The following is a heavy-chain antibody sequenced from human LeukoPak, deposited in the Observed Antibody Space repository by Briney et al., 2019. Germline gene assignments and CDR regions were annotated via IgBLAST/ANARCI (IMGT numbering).Heavy chain of an antibody. V-gene: IGHV4-39*07. CDR1: GGSISSSSYY. CDR3: ASRTADYGGVFDY. J-gene: IGHJ4*02. CDR2: IYYSGST. Sequence: SETLSLTCTVSGGSISSSSYYWGWIRQPPGKGLEWIGSIYYSGSTYYNPSLKSRVTISVDTSKNQFSLKLSSVTAADTAVYYCASRTADYGGVFDYWGQGTLVTVSS. D-gene: IGHD4-23*01.